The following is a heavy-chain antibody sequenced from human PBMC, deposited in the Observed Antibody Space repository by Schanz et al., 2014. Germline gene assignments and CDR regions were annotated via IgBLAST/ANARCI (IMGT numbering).Heavy chain of an antibody. CDR1: GFTFNNYG. Sequence: VQLVESGGGLVKPGGSLRLSCAASGFTFNNYGMHWVRQAPGKGLEWVALIYYDGSDKYYADFVEGRFTISGDNSKNMLYLQMNSLRGEDTAVYFCARDPVEGAPTPYYFDSWGPGTLVTVSS. J-gene: IGHJ4*02. CDR3: ARDPVEGAPTPYYFDS. D-gene: IGHD1-26*01. CDR2: IYYDGSDK. V-gene: IGHV3-33*01.